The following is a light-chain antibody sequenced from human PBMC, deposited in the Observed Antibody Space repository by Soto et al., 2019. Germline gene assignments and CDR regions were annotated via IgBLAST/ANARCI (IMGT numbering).Light chain of an antibody. V-gene: IGKV1-33*01. CDR2: DAS. CDR1: QDISNY. Sequence: DIQMTQSPSSLSASEGDRVTITCQASQDISNYLNWYQQKPGKAPKLLIYDASNLETGVPSRFSGSGSGTEFTLTISSLQPDDFATYYCQQYNSYPMYTFGQGTKLEIK. CDR3: QQYNSYPMYT. J-gene: IGKJ2*01.